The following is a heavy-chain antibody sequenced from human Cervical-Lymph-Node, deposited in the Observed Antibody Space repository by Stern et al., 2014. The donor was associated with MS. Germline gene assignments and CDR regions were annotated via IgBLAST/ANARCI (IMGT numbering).Heavy chain of an antibody. J-gene: IGHJ6*02. V-gene: IGHV1-69*01. Sequence: VQLVQSGAEVHKPGPPAPVSCQASGGPFSSYAISWVRQAPGHGLEWMGEITPIFGTPNYAQKFQGRVTITADESTRTASIELSSLRSEDTAVYYCAKGRADYGDYQGLDVWGQGTTVTVSS. CDR2: ITPIFGTP. CDR3: AKGRADYGDYQGLDV. D-gene: IGHD4-17*01. CDR1: GGPFSSYA.